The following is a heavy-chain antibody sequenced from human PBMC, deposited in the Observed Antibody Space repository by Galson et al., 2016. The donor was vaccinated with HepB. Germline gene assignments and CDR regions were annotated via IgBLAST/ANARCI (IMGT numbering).Heavy chain of an antibody. CDR2: ISPIFGTT. CDR1: GGTFSSYG. D-gene: IGHD3-3*01. V-gene: IGHV1-69*13. CDR3: AGNTIFGVSRGAWFDP. Sequence: SVKVSCKASGGTFSSYGIVWARQAPGQGLEWMGGISPIFGTTNYAQKFQGRVTITADESTTTAYMKLSSLRSEDTAVYYWAGNTIFGVSRGAWFDPWGQGTLVTVSS. J-gene: IGHJ5*02.